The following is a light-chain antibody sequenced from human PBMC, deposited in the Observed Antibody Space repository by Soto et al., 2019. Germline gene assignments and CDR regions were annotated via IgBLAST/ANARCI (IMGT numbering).Light chain of an antibody. CDR3: NSYASSRSYV. J-gene: IGLJ1*01. CDR2: DVS. Sequence: QSALTQPASVSGSPGQSITISCTGTSSDVGGYNYVSWYQQHPGKAPKLLIYDVSNRPSGVSNRFSGSKSGNTASLTISGLHAEDEADYCNSYASSRSYVFGTGTQLTVL. V-gene: IGLV2-14*01. CDR1: SSDVGGYNY.